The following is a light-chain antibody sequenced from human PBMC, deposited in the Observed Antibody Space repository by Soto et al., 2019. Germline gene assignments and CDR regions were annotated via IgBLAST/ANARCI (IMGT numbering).Light chain of an antibody. CDR1: QSINSY. CDR3: QQSYSTRYT. Sequence: DIQMTQSPSSLSASVGDRVTITCRASQSINSYLNWYQQKPGKAPKLLIYAASTLQSGVPSRFSGSVSVTDFTLTISSLQPEDFATYYCQQSYSTRYTFGQGTKLEIK. J-gene: IGKJ2*01. CDR2: AAS. V-gene: IGKV1-39*01.